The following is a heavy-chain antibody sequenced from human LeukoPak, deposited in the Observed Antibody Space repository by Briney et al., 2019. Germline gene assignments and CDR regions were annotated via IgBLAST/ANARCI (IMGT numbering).Heavy chain of an antibody. V-gene: IGHV1-46*01. Sequence: ASVKVSCKASGYTFTGYYMHWVRQAPGQGLEWMGIINPSGGSTSYAQKFQGRVTMTRDTSTSTVYMELSSLRSEDTAVYYCARGFGGYYDSSGYYYPGHYFDYWGQGTLVTVSS. CDR1: GYTFTGYY. D-gene: IGHD3-22*01. CDR3: ARGFGGYYDSSGYYYPGHYFDY. J-gene: IGHJ4*02. CDR2: INPSGGST.